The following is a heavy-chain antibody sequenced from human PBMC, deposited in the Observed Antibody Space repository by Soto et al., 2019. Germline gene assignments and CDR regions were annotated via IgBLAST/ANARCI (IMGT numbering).Heavy chain of an antibody. J-gene: IGHJ5*02. V-gene: IGHV4-59*12. D-gene: IGHD5-12*01. CDR1: GGFISTYF. Sequence: PSETLSLTCTVSGGFISTYFLSWIRQVPGKGPEWIGYIFYNGNTNYSPSLKSRVTMSVDPSRKHFSLNLTSVTAADTASYFCARARRLENWFDPWGPGIQVTVYS. CDR3: ARARRLENWFDP. CDR2: IFYNGNT.